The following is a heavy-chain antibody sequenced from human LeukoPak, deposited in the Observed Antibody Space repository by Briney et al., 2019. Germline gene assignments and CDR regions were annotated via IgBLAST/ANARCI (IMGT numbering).Heavy chain of an antibody. CDR1: GYTFTSYA. Sequence: ASVKVSCKASGYTFTSYAMHWVRQAPGQRLEWMGWINAGNGNTKYSQKFQGRVTITRDTSASTAYMELSSLRSEDTAVYYCAREARDFDWLLFDLWGRGTLVTASS. D-gene: IGHD3-9*01. J-gene: IGHJ2*01. V-gene: IGHV1-3*01. CDR2: INAGNGNT. CDR3: AREARDFDWLLFDL.